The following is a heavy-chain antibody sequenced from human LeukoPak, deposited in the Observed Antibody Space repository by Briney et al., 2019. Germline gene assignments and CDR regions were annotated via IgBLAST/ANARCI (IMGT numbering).Heavy chain of an antibody. Sequence: GGSLRPSCAASGFTFSSYAMSWVRQAPGKGLEWVSAISGSGGSTYYADSVKGRFTVSRDNSKNTLYLQMNSLRAEDTAVYYCASHSSSWYTIFDYWGQGTLVTVSS. CDR2: ISGSGGST. J-gene: IGHJ4*02. CDR1: GFTFSSYA. D-gene: IGHD6-13*01. V-gene: IGHV3-23*01. CDR3: ASHSSSWYTIFDY.